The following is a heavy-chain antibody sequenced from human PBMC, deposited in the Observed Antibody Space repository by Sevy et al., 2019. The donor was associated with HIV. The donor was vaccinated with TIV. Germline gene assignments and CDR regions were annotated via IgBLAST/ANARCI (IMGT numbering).Heavy chain of an antibody. V-gene: IGHV3-7*01. CDR1: GFTFSNYW. CDR2: IKQGGSEK. D-gene: IGHD2-21*02. CDR3: ARGGDDGAFDI. J-gene: IGHJ3*02. Sequence: GGSLRLSCAASGFTFSNYWMSWVRQAPGKGLEWVANIKQGGSEKYYVDSVKGRFTISRDNAKNSLYLQMNSLRVEDTAVSYCARGGDDGAFDIWGQGTMVTVSS.